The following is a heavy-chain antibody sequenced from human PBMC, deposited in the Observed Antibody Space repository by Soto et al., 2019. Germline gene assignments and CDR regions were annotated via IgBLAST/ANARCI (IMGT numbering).Heavy chain of an antibody. CDR2: ISGSGDIT. CDR3: AKDRIACSGPGFYDC. CDR1: GFTFSSYA. J-gene: IGHJ4*02. Sequence: GGSLRLSCAASGFTFSSYAMGWVRQAPGKGLEWVSGISGSGDITYYPDSVKGRFTISRDNSKNTLYLQMNSLRAEDTALYYCAKDRIACSGPGFYDCWGQGTLVTVSS. D-gene: IGHD3-3*02. V-gene: IGHV3-23*01.